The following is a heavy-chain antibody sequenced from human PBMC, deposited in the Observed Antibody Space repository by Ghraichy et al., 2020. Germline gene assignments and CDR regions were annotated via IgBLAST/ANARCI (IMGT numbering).Heavy chain of an antibody. D-gene: IGHD7-27*01. Sequence: ASVKVSCKASGYTFTGYYMHWVRQAPGQGLEWMGRINPNNGDTNYAQKFQGRVTMTRDTSISTAYMELSRLRSDDTAVYYCATFTGDEGAFNIWGQGTMVTVSS. CDR1: GYTFTGYY. V-gene: IGHV1-2*06. CDR2: INPNNGDT. J-gene: IGHJ3*02. CDR3: ATFTGDEGAFNI.